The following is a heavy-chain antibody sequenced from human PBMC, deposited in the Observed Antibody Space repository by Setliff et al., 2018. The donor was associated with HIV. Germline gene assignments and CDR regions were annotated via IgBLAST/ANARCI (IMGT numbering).Heavy chain of an antibody. D-gene: IGHD6-19*01. Sequence: ASVKVSCKASGYTFTNYDINWVRQAPGQGLEWMGWMNPNSGNTGYAQKFQGRVTMTRNTSIRTVYMELSSLGSEDTAIYYCARGYHVGTEGPRLANYFDFWGQGTLVTV. CDR2: MNPNSGNT. J-gene: IGHJ4*02. V-gene: IGHV1-8*02. CDR1: GYTFTNYD. CDR3: ARGYHVGTEGPRLANYFDF.